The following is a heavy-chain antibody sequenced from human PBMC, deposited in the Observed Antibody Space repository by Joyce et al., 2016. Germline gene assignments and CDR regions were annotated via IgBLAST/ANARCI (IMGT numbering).Heavy chain of an antibody. CDR1: GYDFSHYW. CDR3: AKVVYYADSSGFYSFDH. J-gene: IGHJ5*02. V-gene: IGHV5-51*01. D-gene: IGHD3-22*01. CDR2: FYPGDSDT. Sequence: EVQLVQSKAELKKPGESLRISCQGSGYDFSHYWIGWLRQIPGKGLEWTGVFYPGDSDTRYNWAFQGQVTISVDKAIDTAYLQWSRLKASDTAVYYCAKVVYYADSSGFYSFDHWGQGTLVTVSS.